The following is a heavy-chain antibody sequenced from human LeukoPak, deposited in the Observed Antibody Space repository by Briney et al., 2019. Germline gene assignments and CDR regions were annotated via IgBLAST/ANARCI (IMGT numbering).Heavy chain of an antibody. Sequence: GGSLRLSCTTSGFTSSNYAMSWVRQAPGKGLEWVSSISGSAITTYYADSVKGRFAISRDNSKNTLYPQMTSLRAEDTAVYYCAKDQRFGDLDDYRGQGTLVTVSS. V-gene: IGHV3-23*01. J-gene: IGHJ4*02. D-gene: IGHD3-10*01. CDR1: GFTSSNYA. CDR3: AKDQRFGDLDDY. CDR2: ISGSAITT.